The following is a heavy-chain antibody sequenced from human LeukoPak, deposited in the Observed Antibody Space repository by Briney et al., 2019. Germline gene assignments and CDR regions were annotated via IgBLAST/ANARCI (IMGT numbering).Heavy chain of an antibody. V-gene: IGHV4-34*01. CDR1: GGSFSVYY. CDR3: ASRSHDYGDYAGWFDP. D-gene: IGHD4-17*01. J-gene: IGHJ5*02. Sequence: SETLSLTCAVYGGSFSVYYWSWIRQPPGKGLEWIGEINHSGSTNYNPSLKSRVTISVDTSKNQFSLKLSSVTAAGTAVYYCASRSHDYGDYAGWFDPWGQGTLVTVSS. CDR2: INHSGST.